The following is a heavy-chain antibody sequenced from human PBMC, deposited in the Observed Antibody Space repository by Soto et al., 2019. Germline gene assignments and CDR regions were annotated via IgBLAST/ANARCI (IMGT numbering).Heavy chain of an antibody. CDR2: IFSNDEK. CDR1: GFSLSIAGMG. V-gene: IGHV2-26*01. Sequence: QVTLKESGPVLLKPTETLTLTCTVSGFSLSIAGMGVSWVRQPPGKALEWLAHIFSNDEKSYNTSLKSRLTISKDSSRCQVVLTITNLDPLDTATYYCARIPHRSGWAGFDYWGQGTLVTVSS. CDR3: ARIPHRSGWAGFDY. D-gene: IGHD6-19*01. J-gene: IGHJ4*02.